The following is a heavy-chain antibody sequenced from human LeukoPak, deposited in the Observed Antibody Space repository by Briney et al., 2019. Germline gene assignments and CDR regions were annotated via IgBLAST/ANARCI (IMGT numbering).Heavy chain of an antibody. CDR2: VYYSGST. CDR3: ARVGIYGDLFDY. J-gene: IGHJ4*02. Sequence: SETLSLTCTVSGGSISSYYWSWIRQPPGKGLEWIGYVYYSGSTNYNPSLKSRVTISVDTSKNQFSLKLSSVTAADTAVYYCARVGIYGDLFDYWGQGTLVTVSS. D-gene: IGHD4-17*01. CDR1: GGSISSYY. V-gene: IGHV4-59*01.